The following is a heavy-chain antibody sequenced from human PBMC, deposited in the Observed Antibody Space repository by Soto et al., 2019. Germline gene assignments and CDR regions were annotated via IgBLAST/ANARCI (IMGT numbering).Heavy chain of an antibody. V-gene: IGHV3-23*01. CDR3: AKGRRAGGNSALYFDF. D-gene: IGHD3-16*01. J-gene: IGHJ5*01. Sequence: GGSLRLSCAASGFKFSNYAMSWVRQAPGKGLEWVSLISATGGGTYYADSVKGRFTISRDNSHNTLYLQVHSLTAEDTAVYYCAKGRRAGGNSALYFDFWGQGAKVTV. CDR1: GFKFSNYA. CDR2: ISATGGGT.